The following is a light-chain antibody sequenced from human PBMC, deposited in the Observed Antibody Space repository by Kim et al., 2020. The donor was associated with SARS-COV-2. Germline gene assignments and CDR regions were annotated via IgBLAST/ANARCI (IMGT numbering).Light chain of an antibody. CDR2: AAS. CDR3: QQYDSYPLT. V-gene: IGKV1-8*01. CDR1: QGISSY. J-gene: IGKJ4*01. Sequence: AIRMTQSPSSLSASTGDRVTITCRASQGISSYLAWYQQKPGKAPKLLIYAASTLQSGVPSRFSGSGSGTDFTLTISCLQSEDFATYYCQQYDSYPLTFGRGTKVEIK.